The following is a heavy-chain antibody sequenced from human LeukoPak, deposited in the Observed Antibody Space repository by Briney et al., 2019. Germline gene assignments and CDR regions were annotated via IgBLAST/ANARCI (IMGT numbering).Heavy chain of an antibody. CDR2: ISGSGGST. CDR1: GFTFNSYV. D-gene: IGHD1-1*01. J-gene: IGHJ4*02. V-gene: IGHV3-23*01. Sequence: GGSLRLSCVASGFTFNSYVMSWVRQAPGKGLEWVSLISGSGGSTYYADSVKGRFTISRDNSKNSLFVQMNSLRAEDTAVYFCAKSRSGSANWALQIFDNWGQGTLVTVSS. CDR3: AKSRSGSANWALQIFDN.